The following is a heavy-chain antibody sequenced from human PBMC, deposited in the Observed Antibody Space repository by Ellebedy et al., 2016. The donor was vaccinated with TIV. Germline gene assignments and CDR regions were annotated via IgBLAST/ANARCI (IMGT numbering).Heavy chain of an antibody. Sequence: ASVKVSCKVSGYTLTTLSMHWLRLAPGQALEWTGGFAPEDGERIYGQKFQGRVTITEDISTDTAYMELSSLKSEDTAVYYCAAVRIQIWFPTWFDPWGQGTLVTVSS. J-gene: IGHJ5*02. D-gene: IGHD5-18*01. CDR3: AAVRIQIWFPTWFDP. CDR2: FAPEDGER. V-gene: IGHV1-24*01. CDR1: GYTLTTLS.